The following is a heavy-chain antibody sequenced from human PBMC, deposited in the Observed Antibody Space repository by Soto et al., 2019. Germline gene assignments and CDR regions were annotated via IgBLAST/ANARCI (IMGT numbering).Heavy chain of an antibody. CDR1: GGSIRSYY. D-gene: IGHD1-26*01. V-gene: IGHV4-59*01. Sequence: QVQLQESGPGLVKPSETLSLTCTVSGGSIRSYYWSWIRQPPGKGLEWIGYIYYSGSTNYNPSLKSRVTISVDMSKNQSSLKLSSVTAADTAVYYCARRWGPTFDFWGQGTLVTVSS. CDR3: ARRWGPTFDF. J-gene: IGHJ4*02. CDR2: IYYSGST.